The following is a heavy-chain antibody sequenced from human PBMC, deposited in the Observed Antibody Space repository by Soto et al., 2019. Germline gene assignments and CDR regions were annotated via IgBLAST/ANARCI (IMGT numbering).Heavy chain of an antibody. CDR1: GFTFSNAW. CDR3: ATIYDYVWGSYRLFDY. CDR2: IKSKKNGGTT. J-gene: IGHJ4*01. V-gene: IGHV3-15*01. D-gene: IGHD3-16*02. Sequence: GGSLRLSCEVSGFTFSNAWMSWVRQAPGKGLEWVGRIKSKKNGGTTDYAAPVKGRFTISRDDSQNRLYLQMSSLKSEDTGVYYCATIYDYVWGSYRLFDYWGHGTLVTVSS.